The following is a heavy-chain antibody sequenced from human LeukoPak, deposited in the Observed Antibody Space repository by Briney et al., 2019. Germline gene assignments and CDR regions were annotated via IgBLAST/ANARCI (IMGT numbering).Heavy chain of an antibody. D-gene: IGHD5-24*01. Sequence: PSETLSLTCAVYGGSFSGYYWSWIRQPPGKGLEWIGETNHSGSINYNPSLKSRVTISVDTSKNQFSLKLSSVTAADTAVYYCARDRRLATITPFDYWGQGTLVTVSS. J-gene: IGHJ4*02. CDR3: ARDRRLATITPFDY. CDR2: TNHSGSI. CDR1: GGSFSGYY. V-gene: IGHV4-34*01.